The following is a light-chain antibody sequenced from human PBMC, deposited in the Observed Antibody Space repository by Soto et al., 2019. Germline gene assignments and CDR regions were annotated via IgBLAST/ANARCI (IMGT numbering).Light chain of an antibody. CDR2: GAS. CDR3: QQYSSSPPEFT. J-gene: IGKJ3*01. V-gene: IGKV3-20*01. CDR1: QSISSSY. Sequence: EIVLTQSPGTLSLSPGERATLSCRASQSISSSYLAWYQQRHGQAPRLLIFGASYRATGIPDRFSGSGSGTDFTLTISRLEPEDFVVYYCQQYSSSPPEFTFGPGTRVDSK.